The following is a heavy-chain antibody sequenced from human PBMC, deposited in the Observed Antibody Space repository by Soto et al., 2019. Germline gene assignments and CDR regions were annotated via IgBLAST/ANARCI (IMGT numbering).Heavy chain of an antibody. CDR3: AKDVETSCWYNFFDY. CDR2: IIPVFGTS. D-gene: IGHD6-19*01. V-gene: IGHV1-69*12. Sequence: VQLVQSGAEVKKPGSSVKVSCKVSGGTLSSYSISWVRQAPGQGLEWMGGIIPVFGTSNHAQKFQGRVTFTADESVNTVYMELGSLRGEDTAVYYCAKDVETSCWYNFFDYCGQGTLVTVSS. J-gene: IGHJ4*02. CDR1: GGTLSSYS.